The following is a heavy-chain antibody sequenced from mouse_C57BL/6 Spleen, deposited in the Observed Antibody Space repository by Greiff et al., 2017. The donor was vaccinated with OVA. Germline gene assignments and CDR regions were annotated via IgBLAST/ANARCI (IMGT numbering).Heavy chain of an antibody. CDR1: GFTFSSYA. Sequence: EVMLVESGGGLVKPGGSLKLSCAASGFTFSSYAMSWVRQTPEKRLEWVATISDGGSYTYYPDNVKGRFTISRDNAKNNLYLQMSHLKSEDTAMYYCARWGDYDWEGFAYWGQGTLVTVSA. CDR3: ARWGDYDWEGFAY. D-gene: IGHD2-4*01. CDR2: ISDGGSYT. V-gene: IGHV5-4*03. J-gene: IGHJ3*01.